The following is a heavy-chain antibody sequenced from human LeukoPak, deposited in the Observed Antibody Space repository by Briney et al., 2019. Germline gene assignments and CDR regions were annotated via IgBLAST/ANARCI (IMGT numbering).Heavy chain of an antibody. V-gene: IGHV3-23*01. J-gene: IGHJ4*02. CDR2: ITDSGGST. Sequence: GGSLRLSCAASGFTFSSHAMTWVRQTPEKGLEWVSGITDSGGSTYHAESVKGRFTISRDNSKNTLYLQMNNLRAEDTAIYCASRPPDETYFAVFDYWGQGTLVTVSS. CDR1: GFTFSSHA. CDR3: ASRPPDETYFAVFDY. D-gene: IGHD2/OR15-2a*01.